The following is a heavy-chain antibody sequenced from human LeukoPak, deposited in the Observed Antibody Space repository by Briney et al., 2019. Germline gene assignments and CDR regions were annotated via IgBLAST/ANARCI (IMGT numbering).Heavy chain of an antibody. D-gene: IGHD2-21*02. CDR2: ISGYSGNT. Sequence: ASVTVSCKASGYTFTTYGISWVRQAPGQGLEWVGWISGYSGNTNYAQHVQGRVNMTTDTSTSTAYMELRSLTSDDTAVYYCARSTFCADDCPNWFDPWGQGTLVTVSS. J-gene: IGHJ5*02. CDR1: GYTFTTYG. V-gene: IGHV1-18*01. CDR3: ARSTFCADDCPNWFDP.